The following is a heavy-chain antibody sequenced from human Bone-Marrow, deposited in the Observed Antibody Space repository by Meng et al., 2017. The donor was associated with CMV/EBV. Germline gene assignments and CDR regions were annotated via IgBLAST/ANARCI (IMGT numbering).Heavy chain of an antibody. CDR2: IKSKTDGGTT. D-gene: IGHD6-6*01. V-gene: IGHV3-15*01. CDR1: GFIFSNAW. Sequence: GGSPRLSCAASGFIFSNAWMSWVRQAPGKGLEWVGRIKSKTDGGTTDYAAPVKGRFSISRDDSKNTLYLQMNSLRAEDTAVYYCARVGIVARLGGFDPWGQGTLVTVSS. CDR3: ARVGIVARLGGFDP. J-gene: IGHJ5*02.